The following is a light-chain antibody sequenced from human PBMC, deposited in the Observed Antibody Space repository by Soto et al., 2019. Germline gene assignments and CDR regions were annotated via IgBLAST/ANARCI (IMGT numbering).Light chain of an antibody. J-gene: IGKJ4*01. CDR1: QSVSGY. CDR3: QQRSKWPLT. V-gene: IGKV3-11*01. CDR2: DAS. Sequence: EIVLTQSPATLSLSPGERATLSCRASQSVSGYLAWYQQKPGQAPRLLIYDASNRATGIPARFSGSGSGTDFTLTISSLEPEYFAIYYCQQRSKWPLTFGGGTKVEIK.